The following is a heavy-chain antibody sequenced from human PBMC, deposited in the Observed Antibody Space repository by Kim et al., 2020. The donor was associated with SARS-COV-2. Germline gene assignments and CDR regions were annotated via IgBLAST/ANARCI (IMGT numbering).Heavy chain of an antibody. V-gene: IGHV4-4*02. CDR1: GGSISSSNW. Sequence: SETLSLTCAVSGGSISSSNWWSWVRQPPGKGLEWIGEIYHSGSTNYNPSLKSRVTISVDKSKNQFSLKLSSVTAADTAVYYCARTYAVAGWRRYFDYWGQGTLVTVSS. J-gene: IGHJ4*02. CDR3: ARTYAVAGWRRYFDY. D-gene: IGHD6-19*01. CDR2: IYHSGST.